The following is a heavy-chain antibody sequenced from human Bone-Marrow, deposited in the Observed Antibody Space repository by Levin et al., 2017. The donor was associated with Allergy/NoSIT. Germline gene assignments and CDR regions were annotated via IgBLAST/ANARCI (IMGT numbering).Heavy chain of an antibody. V-gene: IGHV3-11*01. Sequence: PGGSLRLSCTASGFAFSDYYMSWIRQVPGKGLEWIAYISSSGSPGTTRYYADSVKGRFTISRDNAKNSLYLQMNSLRAEDTAVYYCARDSLVYYGMDVWGQGTTVTVSS. CDR1: GFAFSDYY. J-gene: IGHJ6*02. D-gene: IGHD3-16*01. CDR3: ARDSLVYYGMDV. CDR2: ISSSGSPGTTR.